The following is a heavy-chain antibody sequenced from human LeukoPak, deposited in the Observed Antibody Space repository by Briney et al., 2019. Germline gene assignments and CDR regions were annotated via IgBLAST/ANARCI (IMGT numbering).Heavy chain of an antibody. V-gene: IGHV3-23*01. J-gene: IGHJ1*01. CDR3: AKGPIAAAGSECFQH. D-gene: IGHD6-13*01. Sequence: GGSLRLSCAASGFTFSSYAMSWVRQAPGKGLEWVSAISGSGGSTYYTDSVKGRFTISRDNSKNTLYLQMNSLRAEDTAVYYCAKGPIAAAGSECFQHWGQGTLVTVSS. CDR2: ISGSGGST. CDR1: GFTFSSYA.